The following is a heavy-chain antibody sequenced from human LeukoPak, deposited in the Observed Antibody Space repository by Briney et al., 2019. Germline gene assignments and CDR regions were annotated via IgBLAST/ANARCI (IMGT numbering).Heavy chain of an antibody. D-gene: IGHD2-2*02. CDR3: ARAAAYTNSWYYFDY. V-gene: IGHV4-30-4*01. CDR2: IHYSGST. J-gene: IGHJ4*02. Sequence: SETLSLTCTVSGDSIISGDHYWSWIRQPPGKGLEWIVYIHYSGSTYYNPSVKSRVIISVAMSKNQFSLSLDSLTAADSAVYYCARAAAYTNSWYYFDYWGQGTPVTVSS. CDR1: GDSIISGDHY.